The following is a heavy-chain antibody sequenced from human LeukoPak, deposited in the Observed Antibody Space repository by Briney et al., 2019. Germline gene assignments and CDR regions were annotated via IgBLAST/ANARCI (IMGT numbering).Heavy chain of an antibody. CDR1: GYTFTGYY. CDR2: INPNSGGT. CDR3: ARGGADDSSGYKYYYYYYMDV. D-gene: IGHD3-22*01. J-gene: IGHJ6*03. Sequence: VASVKVSCKASGYTFTGYYMHWVRQAPGQGLEWMGWINPNSGGTNYAQKFQGRVTMTRDTSISTAYMELSRLRSDDTAVYYCARGGADDSSGYKYYYYYYMDVWGKGTTVTVSS. V-gene: IGHV1-2*02.